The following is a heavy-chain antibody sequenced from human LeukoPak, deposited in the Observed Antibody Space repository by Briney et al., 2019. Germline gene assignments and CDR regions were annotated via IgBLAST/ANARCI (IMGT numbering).Heavy chain of an antibody. J-gene: IGHJ4*02. CDR2: INHSGST. CDR1: GFTFSSYA. D-gene: IGHD3-22*01. V-gene: IGHV4-34*01. CDR3: ARGGPYDSSGLRTFDY. Sequence: PGGSLRLSCAASGFTFSSYAMSWIRQPPGKGLEWIGEINHSGSTNYNPSLKSRVTISVDTSKNQFSLKLSSVTAADTAVYYCARGGPYDSSGLRTFDYWGQGTLVTVSS.